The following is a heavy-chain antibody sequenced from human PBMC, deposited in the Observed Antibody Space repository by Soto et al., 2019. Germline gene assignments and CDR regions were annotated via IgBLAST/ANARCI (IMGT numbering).Heavy chain of an antibody. CDR3: ARGSAHIQLEAFDC. CDR1: DFTFSDYT. D-gene: IGHD1-1*01. CDR2: ISSNSYHR. J-gene: IGHJ4*02. V-gene: IGHV3-21*01. Sequence: EVQLVESGGGLVKPGESLRLSCVVSDFTFSDYTLHWVRQAPGKGLEWVSAISSNSYHRYYADSLKGRFTTSRDNDRKPLYLQMNSLRADDTAVYYCARGSAHIQLEAFDCWGQGTLVTVSS.